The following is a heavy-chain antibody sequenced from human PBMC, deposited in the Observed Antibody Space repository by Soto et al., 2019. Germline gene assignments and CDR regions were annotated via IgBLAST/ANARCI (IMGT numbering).Heavy chain of an antibody. CDR1: GFILSSYT. Sequence: EVQLVESGGGLVKPGGSLRLSCAASGFILSSYTMTWVRQAPGKGLEWVSSISSSSSNIEYADSVKGRFSVSRDNANNSLFLQINSLRAEDTAVYYCAREDYAGASPRFDYWGLGALVTVSS. J-gene: IGHJ4*02. CDR2: ISSSSSNI. D-gene: IGHD4-17*01. CDR3: AREDYAGASPRFDY. V-gene: IGHV3-21*01.